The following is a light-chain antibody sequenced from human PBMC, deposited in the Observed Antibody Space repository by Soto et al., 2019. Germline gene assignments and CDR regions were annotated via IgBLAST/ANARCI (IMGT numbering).Light chain of an antibody. CDR3: QVWDSTSDQYV. CDR1: NIGSRS. CDR2: DDR. V-gene: IGLV3-21*02. J-gene: IGLJ1*01. Sequence: SYDLTQPPSVSVAPGQTASISCGGNNIGSRSVHWYQQKPGQAPVLVVYDDRDRPSGIPERFAGSNSGNTATLTISRVEAGDEADYYCQVWDSTSDQYVFGTGTKVTVL.